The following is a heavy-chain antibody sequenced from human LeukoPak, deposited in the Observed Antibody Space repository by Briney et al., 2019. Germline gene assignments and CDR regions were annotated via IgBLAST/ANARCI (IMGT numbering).Heavy chain of an antibody. CDR1: GGSISSYY. CDR2: IYYSGST. V-gene: IGHV4-59*08. CDR3: ARSLYDSSGYYAFDI. D-gene: IGHD3-22*01. Sequence: SETLSLTCTVSGGSISSYYWSWIRQPPGKGLEGIGYIYYSGSTNYNPSLKSRVTISVDTSKNQFSLKLSSVTAADTAVYYCARSLYDSSGYYAFDIWGQGTMVTVSS. J-gene: IGHJ3*02.